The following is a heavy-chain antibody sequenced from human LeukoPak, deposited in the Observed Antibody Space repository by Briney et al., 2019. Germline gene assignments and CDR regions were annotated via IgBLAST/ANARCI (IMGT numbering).Heavy chain of an antibody. V-gene: IGHV3-30-3*01. J-gene: IGHJ5*02. Sequence: GGSLRLSRAASGFTFSSYAMHWVRQAPGKGLEWVAVISYDGSNKYYADSVKGRFTISRDNSKNTLYLQMNSLGADDTAVYYCVRRGFVGSTRWSWSDPWGQGTLVTVSS. CDR3: VRRGFVGSTRWSWSDP. CDR2: ISYDGSNK. CDR1: GFTFSSYA. D-gene: IGHD1-26*01.